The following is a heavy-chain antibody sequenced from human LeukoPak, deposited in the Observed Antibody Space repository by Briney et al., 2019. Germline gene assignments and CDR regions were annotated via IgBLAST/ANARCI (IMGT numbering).Heavy chain of an antibody. J-gene: IGHJ4*02. V-gene: IGHV4-59*01. CDR1: GGSISRYY. CDR2: IYYSGST. D-gene: IGHD6-13*01. CDR3: ATALYTSTSFSFDF. Sequence: SETLSLTCTVSGGSISRYYWTWIRQPPGKGLEWIGYIYYSGSTNYNPSLRSRVTISLDTSKNQFSLKLSSVTAADTAVYYCATALYTSTSFSFDFWGQGPLVTVSS.